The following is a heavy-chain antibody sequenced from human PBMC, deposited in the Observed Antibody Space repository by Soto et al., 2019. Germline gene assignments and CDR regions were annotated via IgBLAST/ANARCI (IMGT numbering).Heavy chain of an antibody. V-gene: IGHV3-7*01. D-gene: IGHD2-2*01. CDR3: ARPARECSSPGCAN. CDR2: INQDGSES. J-gene: IGHJ4*02. CDR1: GLTFRRYL. Sequence: EVQLVESGGGLVQPGGSLRLSCVVSGLTFRRYLMSWVRQAPGKGLEWVANINQDGSESYYVDSVKGRFTISRDNAKNSLYLQMTSLRAEDTAVYYCARPARECSSPGCANWGQGTLVTVSS.